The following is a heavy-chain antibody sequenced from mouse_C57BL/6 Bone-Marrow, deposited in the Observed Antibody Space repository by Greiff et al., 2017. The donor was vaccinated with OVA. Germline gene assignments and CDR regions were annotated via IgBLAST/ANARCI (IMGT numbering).Heavy chain of an antibody. CDR2: IYPGGGYT. V-gene: IGHV1-63*01. CDR1: GYTFTNYW. J-gene: IGHJ2*01. CDR3: ARGWFDY. Sequence: QVQLKQSGAELVRPGPSVKMSCKASGYTFTNYWIGWAKQRPGHGLEWIGDIYPGGGYTNYNEKFKGKATLTADKSSSTAYMQFSSLTSEDSAIYYCARGWFDYWGQGTTLTVSS.